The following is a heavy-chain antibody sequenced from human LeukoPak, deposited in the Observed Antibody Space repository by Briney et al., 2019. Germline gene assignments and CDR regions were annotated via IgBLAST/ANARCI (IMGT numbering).Heavy chain of an antibody. V-gene: IGHV4-34*01. CDR2: INHSGST. D-gene: IGHD3-10*01. J-gene: IGHJ4*02. Sequence: KPSETLSLTCAVYGGSFSGYYWSWIRQPPGKGLEWIGEINHSGSTNYNPSLKSRVTISVDTSKNQFSLRLSSVTAADTAVYYCARYYYGSGIYYYFDYWGQGTLVTVSS. CDR3: ARYYYGSGIYYYFDY. CDR1: GGSFSGYY.